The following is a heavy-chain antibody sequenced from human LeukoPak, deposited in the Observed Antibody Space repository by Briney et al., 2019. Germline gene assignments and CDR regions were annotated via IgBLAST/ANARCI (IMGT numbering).Heavy chain of an antibody. D-gene: IGHD3-10*01. V-gene: IGHV3-11*01. J-gene: IGHJ5*02. CDR3: ARTGGAGSPSDT. Sequence: GGSLRLSCAASGFIFSDYYMTWIRQAPGKGLEWVSYICSSGGITYYADSVKGRFTISRDNAKNSLYLEMNSLRDDDTAVYCARTGGAGSPSDTWGQGTLVTVSS. CDR2: ICSSGGIT. CDR1: GFIFSDYY.